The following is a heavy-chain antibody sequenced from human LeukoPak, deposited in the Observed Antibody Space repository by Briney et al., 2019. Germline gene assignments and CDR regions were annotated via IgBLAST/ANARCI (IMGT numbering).Heavy chain of an antibody. J-gene: IGHJ5*02. CDR3: AKSFMSGHFPVFDP. V-gene: IGHV3-11*01. CDR2: IDNTGKTI. CDR1: GFTFSDYY. Sequence: GGSLVLSCAASGFTFSDYYMSWIRQSPGRGLEWIGYIDNTGKTIHYADSVKGRFTFSRDNAKNSLYLQMNSLRVDDTALYYCAKSFMSGHFPVFDPWGRGTLVIVSS. D-gene: IGHD3-3*02.